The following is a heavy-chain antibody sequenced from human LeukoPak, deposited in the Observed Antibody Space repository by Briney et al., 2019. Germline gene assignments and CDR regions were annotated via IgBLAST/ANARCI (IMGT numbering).Heavy chain of an antibody. CDR1: GYTFTSYG. D-gene: IGHD6-6*01. Sequence: GASGKVSCKASGYTFTSYGISWVRQAPGQGLEWMGWISAYNGNTNYAQKLQGRVTMTTDTSTSTAYMELRSLRSDDTAVYYCARDSSIAARRTSSWFDPWGQGTLVTVSS. CDR2: ISAYNGNT. V-gene: IGHV1-18*01. CDR3: ARDSSIAARRTSSWFDP. J-gene: IGHJ5*02.